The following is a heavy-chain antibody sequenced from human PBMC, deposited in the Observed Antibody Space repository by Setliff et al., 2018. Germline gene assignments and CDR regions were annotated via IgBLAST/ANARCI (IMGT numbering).Heavy chain of an antibody. D-gene: IGHD4-4*01. CDR1: GGSISSYY. CDR3: ARVSTVTTWPYYYYMDV. Sequence: PSETLSLTCTVSGGSISSYYWSWIRQPAGKGLEWIGRIYTSGSTNYDPSLKSRVTMSVDTSKNQFSLKLSSVTAADTAVYYCARVSTVTTWPYYYYMDVWGKGTTVTVSS. J-gene: IGHJ6*03. CDR2: IYTSGST. V-gene: IGHV4-4*07.